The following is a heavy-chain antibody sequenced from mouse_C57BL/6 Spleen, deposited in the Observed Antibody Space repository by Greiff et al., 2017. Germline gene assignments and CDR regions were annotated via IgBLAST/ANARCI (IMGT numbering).Heavy chain of an antibody. J-gene: IGHJ2*01. D-gene: IGHD1-1*01. CDR1: GYTFTSYW. Sequence: QVQLQQPGAELVKPGASVKLSCKASGYTFTSYWMHWVKQRPGQGLEWIGMIHPNSGSTNYNEKFKSKATLTVDKSSSTAYMQLSSLTSADSAVYYCARHYYGSSYIDYWGQGTTLTVSS. CDR3: ARHYYGSSYIDY. CDR2: IHPNSGST. V-gene: IGHV1-64*01.